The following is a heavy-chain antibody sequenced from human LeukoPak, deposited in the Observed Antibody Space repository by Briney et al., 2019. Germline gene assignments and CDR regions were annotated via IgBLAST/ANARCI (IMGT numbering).Heavy chain of an antibody. CDR1: GGSISSYY. Sequence: SETLSLTCAVSGGSISSYYWSWIRQPPGKGLEWIGYIYYSGSTNYNPSLKSRVTISVDTSKNQFSLKLSSVTAADTAVYYCARLAAAYDYWGQGTLVTVSS. CDR2: IYYSGST. J-gene: IGHJ4*02. CDR3: ARLAAAYDY. V-gene: IGHV4-59*01. D-gene: IGHD6-13*01.